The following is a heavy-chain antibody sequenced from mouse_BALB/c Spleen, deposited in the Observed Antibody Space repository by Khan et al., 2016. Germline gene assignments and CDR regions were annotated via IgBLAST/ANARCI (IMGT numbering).Heavy chain of an antibody. CDR2: ISYSGCT. D-gene: IGHD2-14*01. V-gene: IGHV3-2*02. CDR1: GYSITSDYA. CDR3: ARNGNRYERTWCAC. Sequence: EVQLQESGPGLVKPSQSLSLTCTVTGYSITSDYAWNWLRQFPGNKLEWMGYISYSGCTSYNPSHKSRISLTRDPSKHQFFLQLNSVTTGYTATDYWARNGNRYERTWCACWGQGTLVTVSA. J-gene: IGHJ3*01.